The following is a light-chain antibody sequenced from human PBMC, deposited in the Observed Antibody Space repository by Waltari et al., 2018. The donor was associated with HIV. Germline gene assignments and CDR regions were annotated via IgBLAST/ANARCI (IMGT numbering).Light chain of an antibody. J-gene: IGKJ4*01. V-gene: IGKV3-15*01. Sequence: EIVMTQSPATLSVSPGERATLSCRASERASNKLAWYQQKPGQAPRLLFYGASTRATGIPARFSGSGSGTEFTLTISSLQSEDFAVYYCQQYNNWPLTFGGGTKVEIK. CDR1: ERASNK. CDR2: GAS. CDR3: QQYNNWPLT.